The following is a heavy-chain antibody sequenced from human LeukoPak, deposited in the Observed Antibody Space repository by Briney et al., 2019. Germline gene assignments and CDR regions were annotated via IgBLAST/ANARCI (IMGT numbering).Heavy chain of an antibody. CDR1: RFLFSSCG. CDR3: ARDKYGDYGNNWFDP. V-gene: IGHV3-30*13. J-gene: IGHJ5*02. D-gene: IGHD4-17*01. CDR2: IPYDGSNK. Sequence: PGGCLRLFCAASRFLFSSCGLQWVRQASGRGLEYVAFIPYDGSNKYCADSVKGRFTLSRDNSNNRLYLQMNRLRAEDTALYYYARDKYGDYGNNWFDPWGQGTLVTVSS.